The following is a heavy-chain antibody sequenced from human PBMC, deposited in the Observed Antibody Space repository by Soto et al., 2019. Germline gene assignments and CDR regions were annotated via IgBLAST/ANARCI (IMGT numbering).Heavy chain of an antibody. CDR3: ARDVESPSIVGATDAFDI. J-gene: IGHJ3*02. CDR2: TYYRSKWYN. V-gene: IGHV6-1*01. D-gene: IGHD1-26*01. Sequence: PSQTLSLTCAISGDSVSSNSAAWNWIRQSPSRGLEWLGRTYYRSKWYNDYAVSVKSRITINPDTSKNQFSLQLNSVTPEDTAVYYCARDVESPSIVGATDAFDIWGQGTMVTVSS. CDR1: GDSVSSNSAA.